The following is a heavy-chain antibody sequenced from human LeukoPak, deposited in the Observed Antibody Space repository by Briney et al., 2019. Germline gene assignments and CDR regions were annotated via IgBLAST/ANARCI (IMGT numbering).Heavy chain of an antibody. J-gene: IGHJ5*02. CDR3: ARLHGVDTAMVNWFDP. CDR1: GFTFSSYE. Sequence: GGSLRLSCAASGFTFSSYEMNWVRQAPGKGLEWVSYISSSGSTIYYADSVKGRFTISRDNAKNSLYLQMNSLRAEDTAVYYCARLHGVDTAMVNWFDPWGQGTLVTVSS. CDR2: ISSSGSTI. V-gene: IGHV3-48*03. D-gene: IGHD5-18*01.